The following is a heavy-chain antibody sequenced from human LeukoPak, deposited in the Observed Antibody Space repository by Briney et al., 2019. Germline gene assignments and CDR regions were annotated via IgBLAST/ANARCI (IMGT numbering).Heavy chain of an antibody. CDR2: IYYSGST. CDR1: GVSISSSSYY. J-gene: IGHJ6*03. Sequence: SETLSLTCNVSGVSISSSSYYWGWIRQPPGKGLEWIGSIYYSGSTYYNPSLKSRVTISVDTSKNQFSLKLSSVTAADTAVYYCASVASGYDYTFNYYYYMDVWGKGTTVTVSS. D-gene: IGHD5-12*01. V-gene: IGHV4-39*07. CDR3: ASVASGYDYTFNYYYYMDV.